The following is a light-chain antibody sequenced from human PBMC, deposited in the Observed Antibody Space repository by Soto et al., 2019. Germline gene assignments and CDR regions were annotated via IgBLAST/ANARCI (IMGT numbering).Light chain of an antibody. CDR1: QSVNSN. J-gene: IGKJ4*01. CDR3: QQYNVWPLT. V-gene: IGKV3-15*01. Sequence: EIVMTQSPVTLSVSPGDRATLSCRASQSVNSNLAWYQQKPGQTPKLLIYVASTRATGSPARFSGSGSGTAFTLTISSLQSEDFAVYYCQQYNVWPLTFGGGTKLEFK. CDR2: VAS.